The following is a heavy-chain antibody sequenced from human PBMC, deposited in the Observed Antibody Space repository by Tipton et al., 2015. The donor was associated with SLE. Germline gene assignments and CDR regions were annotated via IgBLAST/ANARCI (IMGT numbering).Heavy chain of an antibody. Sequence: TLSLTCNVSGGSIGSSCWGWIRQPPGKGLEWIGHIHYSGNTNYNPSLKNRVTISVDTSRDQFSLNLNSVTAADTAVYYCTRGSYYYFDYLGQGTLVTVSS. V-gene: IGHV4-59*08. J-gene: IGHJ4*02. CDR2: IHYSGNT. CDR3: TRGSYYYFDY. CDR1: GGSIGSSC. D-gene: IGHD2-21*01.